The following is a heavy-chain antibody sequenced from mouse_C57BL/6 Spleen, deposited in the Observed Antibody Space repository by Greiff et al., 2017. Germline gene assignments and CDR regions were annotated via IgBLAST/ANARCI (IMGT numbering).Heavy chain of an antibody. J-gene: IGHJ1*03. D-gene: IGHD1-1*01. CDR1: GFNIKDYY. CDR3: ASSVVAPVFDV. V-gene: IGHV14-2*01. CDR2: IVPEDGET. Sequence: EVQGVESGAELVKPGASVKLSCTASGFNIKDYYMHWVKQRTEQGLEWIGRIVPEDGETKYAPKFQGKATITADTSSNAAYLQRSSLTSEDTAVYYCASSVVAPVFDVWGTGTTVTVSS.